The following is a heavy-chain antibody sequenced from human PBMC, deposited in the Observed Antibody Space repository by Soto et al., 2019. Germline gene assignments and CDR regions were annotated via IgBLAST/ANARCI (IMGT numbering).Heavy chain of an antibody. CDR3: TRGPRSNSTGKGAF. J-gene: IGHJ4*02. D-gene: IGHD1-1*01. Sequence: LRLSCAASGFTFSMYWMHWVRQVPGKGPEWVSRINDDGSSTNYADSVKGRFTISRDNAKNTLYLQMNDLRAEDTAVYYCTRGPRSNSTGKGAFWGQGTLVTVSS. CDR1: GFTFSMYW. CDR2: INDDGSST. V-gene: IGHV3-74*01.